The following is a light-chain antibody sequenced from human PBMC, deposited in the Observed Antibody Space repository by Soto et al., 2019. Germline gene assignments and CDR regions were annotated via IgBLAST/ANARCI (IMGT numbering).Light chain of an antibody. CDR2: AAS. Sequence: DIQMTQSPSSLSASVGDRVTITCRASQSISNYLNWYQQKPGKAPKLLIFAASSLQSGVPSRFSGSGSVTDFTLTISNLQPEDFATYYCQQSYSTPYTFGQGTKLEIK. J-gene: IGKJ2*01. CDR3: QQSYSTPYT. V-gene: IGKV1-39*01. CDR1: QSISNY.